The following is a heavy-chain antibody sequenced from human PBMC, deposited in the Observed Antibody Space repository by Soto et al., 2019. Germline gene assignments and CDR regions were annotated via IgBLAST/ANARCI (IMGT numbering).Heavy chain of an antibody. CDR3: VRRYIVGGTGDS. J-gene: IGHJ4*02. V-gene: IGHV3-53*02. D-gene: IGHD1-26*01. CDR2: IYSGGTT. Sequence: EVQLVETGGGMIQPGGSLRLSCAVSGFSVSSNYMSCVRQAPGKGLEWVCLIYSGGTTYYADSVKGRFIISRDSSKNTLFLQMSRLRVDDTAVYYWVRRYIVGGTGDSWGQGTLVSVSS. CDR1: GFSVSSNY.